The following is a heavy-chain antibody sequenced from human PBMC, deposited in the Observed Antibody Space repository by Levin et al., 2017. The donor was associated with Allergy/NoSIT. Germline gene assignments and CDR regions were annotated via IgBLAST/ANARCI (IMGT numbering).Heavy chain of an antibody. D-gene: IGHD2-21*02. CDR1: GFTFSSYA. CDR2: ISGSGGST. CDR3: AKAIASCGGDCYWSDY. V-gene: IGHV3-23*01. J-gene: IGHJ4*02. Sequence: HPGGSLRLSCAASGFTFSSYAMSWVRQAPGKGLEWVSAISGSGGSTYYADSVKGRFTISRDNSKNTLYLQMNSLRAEDTAVYYCAKAIASCGGDCYWSDYWGQGTLVTVSS.